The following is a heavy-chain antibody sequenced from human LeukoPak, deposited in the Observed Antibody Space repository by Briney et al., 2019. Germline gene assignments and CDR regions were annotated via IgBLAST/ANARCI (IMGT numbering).Heavy chain of an antibody. J-gene: IGHJ4*02. CDR2: IHTSGST. D-gene: IGHD6-6*01. Sequence: SETLSLTCTVSGGSISSGSYYWSWIRQPAGKGLQWIGRIHTSGSTNYNPSLKSRVTISVDTSKNQFSLKLSSVTAADTAVYYCARDRRDIAALDYWGQGTLVTVSS. CDR1: GGSISSGSYY. CDR3: ARDRRDIAALDY. V-gene: IGHV4-61*02.